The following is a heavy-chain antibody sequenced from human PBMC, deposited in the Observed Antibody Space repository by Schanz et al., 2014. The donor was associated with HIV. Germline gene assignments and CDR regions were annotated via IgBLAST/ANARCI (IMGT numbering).Heavy chain of an antibody. CDR3: ARGSGPYYYYYGMDV. CDR1: GFSFSSYV. V-gene: IGHV3-23*01. J-gene: IGHJ6*02. D-gene: IGHD3-10*01. CDR2: ISGSGDIT. Sequence: EIQLLESGGGLVQPGGSLRLSCAASGFSFSSYVMSWIRQAPGKGLEWVSAISGSGDITYYADSVKGRFTISRDNSKNTLYLQMNSLRAEDTAVYYCARGSGPYYYYYGMDVWGQGTTVTVSS.